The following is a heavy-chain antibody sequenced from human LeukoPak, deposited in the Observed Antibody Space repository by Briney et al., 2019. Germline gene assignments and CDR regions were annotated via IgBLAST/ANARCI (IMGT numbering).Heavy chain of an antibody. V-gene: IGHV3-30*18. J-gene: IGHJ4*02. CDR3: AKLGYCSGGSCSPFDY. Sequence: GGSLRLSCAASGFTFSSYGMHWVRQAPGKGLEWVAVISYDGSNKYYADSVKGRFTISRDNSKSTLYLQMNSLRAEDTAVYYCAKLGYCSGGSCSPFDYWGQGTLVTVSS. CDR2: ISYDGSNK. CDR1: GFTFSSYG. D-gene: IGHD2-15*01.